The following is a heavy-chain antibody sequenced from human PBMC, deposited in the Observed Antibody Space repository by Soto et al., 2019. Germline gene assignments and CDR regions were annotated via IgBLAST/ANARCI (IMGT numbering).Heavy chain of an antibody. CDR1: GGTFSGYA. J-gene: IGHJ4*01. D-gene: IGHD2-2*02. Sequence: QVQLVQSGAEVKKPGSSVKVSCKASGGTFSGYAISWVRQAPGQGLEWMGEAIPMFGTSNYAQKFQGRVTITADESTSTAYMELSSLRSEDTAVYYCARGSCSITSCYKESYCDLWGHGALVTVSS. CDR2: AIPMFGTS. CDR3: ARGSCSITSCYKESYCDL. V-gene: IGHV1-69*01.